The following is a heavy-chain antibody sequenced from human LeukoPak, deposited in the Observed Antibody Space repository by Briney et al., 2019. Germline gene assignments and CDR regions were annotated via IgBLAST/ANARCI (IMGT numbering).Heavy chain of an antibody. Sequence: SQTLSLTCTVSGGSISSGDYYWSWIRQPPGKGLEWIGYIYHNGGTHYTPSLKSRVIISVDTSKNQFSLKLDSVTAADTAVYYCARVSRSGGSCYIFDYWGQGTLVTVSS. V-gene: IGHV4-30-4*01. CDR2: IYHNGGT. CDR3: ARVSRSGGSCYIFDY. CDR1: GGSISSGDYY. D-gene: IGHD2-15*01. J-gene: IGHJ4*02.